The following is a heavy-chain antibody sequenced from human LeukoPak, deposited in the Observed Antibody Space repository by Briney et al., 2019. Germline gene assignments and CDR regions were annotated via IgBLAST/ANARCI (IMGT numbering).Heavy chain of an antibody. Sequence: PSETLSLTCTLSVGSLTRYYWSWIRQPAGKGLEWIGRIYTSGSTNYNPSLKSRVTISVDKSKNQFSLKLSSVTAADTDVYYCARAYYYDSSGYYFFDYWGQGTLVTVPS. CDR1: VGSLTRYY. CDR2: IYTSGST. J-gene: IGHJ4*02. D-gene: IGHD3-22*01. V-gene: IGHV4-4*07. CDR3: ARAYYYDSSGYYFFDY.